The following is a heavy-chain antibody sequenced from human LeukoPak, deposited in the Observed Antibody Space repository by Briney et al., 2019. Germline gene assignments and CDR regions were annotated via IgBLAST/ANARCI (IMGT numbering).Heavy chain of an antibody. CDR1: GFTFVSYG. CDR3: ARGGTLIRGVNYPMDV. CDR2: ISSNNGKT. Sequence: ASVKVSCKASGFTFVSYGLTWVRQAPGQGLEWMGWISSNNGKTNHAQRFQGRFTMTTDTYTSTAYMELRSLRSDDSAVYYCARGGTLIRGVNYPMDVWGQGTTVTVSS. V-gene: IGHV1-18*01. D-gene: IGHD3-10*01. J-gene: IGHJ6*02.